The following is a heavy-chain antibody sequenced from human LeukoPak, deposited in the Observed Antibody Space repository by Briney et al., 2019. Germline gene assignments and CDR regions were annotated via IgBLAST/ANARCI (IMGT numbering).Heavy chain of an antibody. D-gene: IGHD3-22*01. V-gene: IGHV3-23*01. CDR2: ISGSGGST. CDR1: GFTFSSYG. CDR3: AKAQQSHYYDSSGWMFSFGAFDI. J-gene: IGHJ3*02. Sequence: GGSLRLSCAASGFTFSSYGMSWVRQAPGKGLEWVSAISGSGGSTYYADSVKGRFTISRDNSKNTLYLQMDSLRAEDTAVYYCAKAQQSHYYDSSGWMFSFGAFDIWGQGTMVTVSS.